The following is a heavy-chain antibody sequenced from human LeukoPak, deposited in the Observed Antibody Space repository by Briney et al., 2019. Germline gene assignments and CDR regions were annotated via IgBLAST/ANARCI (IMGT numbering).Heavy chain of an antibody. CDR2: IRYDGSRK. Sequence: GGSLRLSCAASGFIFSSYGMHWVRQAPDKGLEWVAFIRYDGSRKYYADSVKGRFTISRDNAKSSLYLQMNSLRADDTAVYYCAKGQRFYGEYYFDYWGQGTLVTVSS. CDR1: GFIFSSYG. CDR3: AKGQRFYGEYYFDY. D-gene: IGHD4-17*01. J-gene: IGHJ4*02. V-gene: IGHV3-30*02.